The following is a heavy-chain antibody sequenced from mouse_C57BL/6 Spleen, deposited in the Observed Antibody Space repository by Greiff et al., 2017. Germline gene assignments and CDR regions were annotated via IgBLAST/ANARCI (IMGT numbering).Heavy chain of an antibody. CDR2: IDPSDSYT. J-gene: IGHJ2*01. CDR1: GYTFTSYW. D-gene: IGHD1-1*01. Sequence: QVHVNQSGAELVMPGASVKLSCKASGYTFTSYWMHWVKQRPGQGLEWIGEIDPSDSYTNYNQKFKGKSTLTVDKSSSTAYMQLSSLTSEDSAVYYCARGDYYGSSYGYWGQGTTLTVSS. CDR3: ARGDYYGSSYGY. V-gene: IGHV1-69*01.